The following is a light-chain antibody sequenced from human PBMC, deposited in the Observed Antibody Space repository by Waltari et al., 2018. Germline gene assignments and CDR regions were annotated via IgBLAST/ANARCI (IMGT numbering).Light chain of an antibody. CDR3: SSYTGSTALV. CDR1: SSDVGGYNY. J-gene: IGLJ2*01. CDR2: EVH. Sequence: QSALTQPASVSGSPGQSITILCPGTSSDVGGYNYVSWYQRHPAKAPKLMSYEVHNRPSGVSNRFSGAKSGNTASLTISGLQAEDEAYYYCSSYTGSTALVFGGGTKLTVL. V-gene: IGLV2-14*01.